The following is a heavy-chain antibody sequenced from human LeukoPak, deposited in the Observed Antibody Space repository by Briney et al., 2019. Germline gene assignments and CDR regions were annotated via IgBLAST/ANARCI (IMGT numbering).Heavy chain of an antibody. Sequence: GGSLRLSCAASGFSFSSHGMNWVRQAPGKGLEWVAFIRYDGSNKYYADSVKGRFTISRDNSKNTLYLQMNSLRAEDTAVYYCARDSIAVAGRLDYWGQGTLVTVSS. CDR1: GFSFSSHG. V-gene: IGHV3-30*02. D-gene: IGHD6-19*01. J-gene: IGHJ4*02. CDR2: IRYDGSNK. CDR3: ARDSIAVAGRLDY.